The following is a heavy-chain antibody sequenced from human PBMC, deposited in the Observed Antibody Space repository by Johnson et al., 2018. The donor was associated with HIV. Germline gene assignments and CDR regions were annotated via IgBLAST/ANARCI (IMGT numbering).Heavy chain of an antibody. CDR1: GFTFSSYD. Sequence: QVQLVESGGGVVQPGRSLRLSCAASGFTFSSYDMHWVRQAPGKGLEWVAVISYDGSNKYYADSVKGRFTISRDNSKNTLYLQMNSLRAEDTAVYYCARDDITMIVGGHAFDIWGQGTMVTVSS. J-gene: IGHJ3*02. V-gene: IGHV3-30*03. CDR2: ISYDGSNK. CDR3: ARDDITMIVGGHAFDI. D-gene: IGHD3-22*01.